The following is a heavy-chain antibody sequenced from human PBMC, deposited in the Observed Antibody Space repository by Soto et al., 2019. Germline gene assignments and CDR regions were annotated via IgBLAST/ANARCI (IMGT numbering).Heavy chain of an antibody. D-gene: IGHD3-16*02. CDR2: IYSGGST. Sequence: EVQLVESGGGLIQSGGSLRLSCAASGFTVSSNYMSWVRQAPGKGLEWVSVIYSGGSTYYADSVKGRFTISRDNSKNTLYLQMNSLRAEDTAVYYCARDLVWGSYRGFDYWGQGTLVTVSS. V-gene: IGHV3-53*01. J-gene: IGHJ4*02. CDR3: ARDLVWGSYRGFDY. CDR1: GFTVSSNY.